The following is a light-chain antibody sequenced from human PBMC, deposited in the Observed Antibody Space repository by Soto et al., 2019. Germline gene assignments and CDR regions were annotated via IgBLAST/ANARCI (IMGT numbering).Light chain of an antibody. CDR3: GTWDSSVSGV. CDR2: DNN. Sequence: VVTQEPSLTVSPGGTVALTCGSSTGAVTSGHYPYWFQQKPGQAPKLLIYDNNKRPSGIPGRFSGSKSGTSATLGITGLQTGDEADYYCGTWDSSVSGVFGTGTKVTVL. V-gene: IGLV1-51*01. J-gene: IGLJ1*01. CDR1: GAVTSGHY.